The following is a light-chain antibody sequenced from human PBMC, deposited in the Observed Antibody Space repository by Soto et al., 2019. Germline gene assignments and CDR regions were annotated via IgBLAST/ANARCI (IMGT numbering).Light chain of an antibody. Sequence: EIVLTQSPGTLSLYPGERATLSCRASQSVSSSYLAWYQQKPGQAPRLLIYGASSRATGIPDRFSGSGPGTDFTLTISRLEPEDFAVYYCQQFGSSPLFTFGPGTKVDVK. J-gene: IGKJ3*01. CDR1: QSVSSSY. V-gene: IGKV3-20*01. CDR2: GAS. CDR3: QQFGSSPLFT.